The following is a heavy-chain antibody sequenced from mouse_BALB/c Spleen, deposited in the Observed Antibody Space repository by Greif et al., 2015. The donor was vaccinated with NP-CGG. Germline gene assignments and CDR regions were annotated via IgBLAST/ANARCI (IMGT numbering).Heavy chain of an antibody. V-gene: IGHV1-62-2*01. J-gene: IGHJ4*01. CDR3: ARHGSTMITTGAMDY. CDR2: FYPGSGSI. Sequence: VKLMESGAELVKPGASVKLSRKASGYTFTEYTIHWVKQRSGQGLEWIGWFYPGSGSIKYNEKFKDKATLTADKSSSTVYMELSRLTSEDSAVYFCARHGSTMITTGAMDYWGQGTSVTVSS. D-gene: IGHD2-4*01. CDR1: GYTFTEYT.